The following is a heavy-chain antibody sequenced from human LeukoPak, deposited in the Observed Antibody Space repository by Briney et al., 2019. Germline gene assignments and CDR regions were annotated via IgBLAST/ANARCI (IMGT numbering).Heavy chain of an antibody. Sequence: GGSLRFSCVASGFTLSSYAMHWARQAPGKGLEWEAVISYDGSNKYYADSVRGRFTISRDNSKNTLYLQMNSLRVEDTAVYYCARDRQYYGSGNLDVWGQGTTVTVSS. D-gene: IGHD3-10*01. J-gene: IGHJ6*02. CDR3: ARDRQYYGSGNLDV. V-gene: IGHV3-30-3*01. CDR2: ISYDGSNK. CDR1: GFTLSSYA.